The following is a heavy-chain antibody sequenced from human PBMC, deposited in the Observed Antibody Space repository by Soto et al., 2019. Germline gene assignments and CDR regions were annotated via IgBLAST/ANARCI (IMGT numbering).Heavy chain of an antibody. D-gene: IGHD2-2*01. J-gene: IGHJ1*01. Sequence: DVCLLESGGGLVQPGGSLRLSCAASGFTFSSYSMSWVRQAPGKGLEWVSTIGTSASTYYGDSVRGRFTISRDNSRNTLYLQMNSLRAEDTAVYYCADLSIYWTSSNCDWGQGPWSPSPQ. CDR3: ADLSIYWTSSNCD. CDR1: GFTFSSYS. V-gene: IGHV3-23*01. CDR2: IGTSAST.